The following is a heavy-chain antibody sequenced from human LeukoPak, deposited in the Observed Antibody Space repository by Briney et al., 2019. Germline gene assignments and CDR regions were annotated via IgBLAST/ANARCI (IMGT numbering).Heavy chain of an antibody. CDR2: INHSGST. D-gene: IGHD3-10*01. CDR1: GGSFSGYY. Sequence: SETLSLTCAVYGGSFSGYYWSWIRQPPGKGLEWIGEINHSGSTNYNPSLKSRVTISEDTSKNQFSLKLSSVTAADTAVCYCARRRGQGSGSYFHYYYYGMDVWGQGTTVTVSS. V-gene: IGHV4-34*01. J-gene: IGHJ6*02. CDR3: ARRRGQGSGSYFHYYYYGMDV.